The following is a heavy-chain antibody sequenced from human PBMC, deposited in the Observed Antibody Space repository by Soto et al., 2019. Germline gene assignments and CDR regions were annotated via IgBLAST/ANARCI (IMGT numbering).Heavy chain of an antibody. J-gene: IGHJ6*02. CDR2: IGGCGGST. D-gene: IGHD4-4*01. Sequence: GGSLRLSFAASGFIFSSYAMNWVRQYPGQGVEWVSDIGGCGGSTYYADSVKSRFTISRDNSKNTLYLQMNSLRAEDTAVYYCAKDTSTVTAWGYYYYGMDVWGQGTTVTVSS. V-gene: IGHV3-23*01. CDR1: GFIFSSYA. CDR3: AKDTSTVTAWGYYYYGMDV.